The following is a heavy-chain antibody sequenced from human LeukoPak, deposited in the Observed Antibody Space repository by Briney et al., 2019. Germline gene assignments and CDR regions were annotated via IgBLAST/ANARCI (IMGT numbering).Heavy chain of an antibody. CDR1: GFTFSSYA. J-gene: IGHJ6*02. CDR3: ARVRGYSGYEGRYYYYGMDV. V-gene: IGHV3-53*01. D-gene: IGHD5-12*01. Sequence: GGSLRLSCAASGFTFSSYAMSWVRQAPGKGLEWVSVIYSGGSTYYADSVKGRFTISRDNSKNTLYLQMNSLRAEDTAIYYCARVRGYSGYEGRYYYYGMDVWGQGTTVTVSS. CDR2: IYSGGST.